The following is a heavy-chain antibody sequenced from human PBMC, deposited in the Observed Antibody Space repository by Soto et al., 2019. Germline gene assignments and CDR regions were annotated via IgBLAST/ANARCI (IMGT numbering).Heavy chain of an antibody. V-gene: IGHV1-46*01. CDR3: ARYDYNGYYFDY. CDR2: ISASGGNT. J-gene: IGHJ4*02. CDR1: GYTFTSYG. Sequence: ASVKVSCKASGYTFTSYGISWVRQAPGQGLEWMGIISASGGNTNYAQKFQGRVTMTRDTSTTTVYMELSSLKSEDTAVYYCARYDYNGYYFDYWGQGTLVTVSS. D-gene: IGHD4-4*01.